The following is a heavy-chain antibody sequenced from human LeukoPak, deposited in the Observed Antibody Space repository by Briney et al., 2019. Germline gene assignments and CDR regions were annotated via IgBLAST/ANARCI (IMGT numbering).Heavy chain of an antibody. CDR2: INSSGGST. J-gene: IGHJ4*02. D-gene: IGHD3-22*01. Sequence: ASVKVSCKASGYTFTSYYMHWVRQAPGQGLEWMGIINSSGGSTSYAQKLQGRVTMTRDTSTSTVYMELSSLRSEDTAVYYCASLVITAPFDYWGQGTLVTVSS. CDR1: GYTFTSYY. V-gene: IGHV1-46*01. CDR3: ASLVITAPFDY.